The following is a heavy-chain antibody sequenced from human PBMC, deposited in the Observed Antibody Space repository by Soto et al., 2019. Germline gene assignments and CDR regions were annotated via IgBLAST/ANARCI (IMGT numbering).Heavy chain of an antibody. CDR1: GYSFTSYD. D-gene: IGHD4-4*01. Sequence: QVQLVQSGAEVKKPGASVKISCKASGYSFTSYDINWVRQATGQGLEWMGWINPNSGNTDYTQKFQGRVTMTRDTSISTAYMELSSLRSEDTAVYYCASAPFLQYFYMDVWGEGTSVTVSS. CDR2: INPNSGNT. V-gene: IGHV1-8*01. J-gene: IGHJ6*03. CDR3: ASAPFLQYFYMDV.